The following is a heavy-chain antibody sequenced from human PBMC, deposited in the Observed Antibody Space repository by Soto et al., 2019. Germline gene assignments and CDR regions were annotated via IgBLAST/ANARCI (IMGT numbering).Heavy chain of an antibody. J-gene: IGHJ6*02. CDR2: IYYSGTT. D-gene: IGHD5-18*01. V-gene: IGHV4-30-4*01. CDR1: GGSISSGDYY. CDR3: ARALIQLWPHYYYGMDV. Sequence: SETLSLTGTVSGGSISSGDYYWSWIRQPPGKGLEWIGYIYYSGTTYYNPSLKSRVTISVDTSKNQFSLKVSSVTAADTAVYYCARALIQLWPHYYYGMDVWGQGTTVTVS.